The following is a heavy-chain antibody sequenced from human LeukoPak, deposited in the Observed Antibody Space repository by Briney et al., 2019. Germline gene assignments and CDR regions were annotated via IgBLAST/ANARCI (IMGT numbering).Heavy chain of an antibody. D-gene: IGHD3-9*01. CDR3: ARDNSNILTGYYIY. V-gene: IGHV4-39*07. CDR1: GDSISSSAYF. Sequence: SETLSLTCTVSGDSISSSAYFWGWIRRPPGKGLEWIGSIYYSGSTYYNPSLKSRVTISVDTSKNQFSLRLSSVTAADTAVYYCARDNSNILTGYYIYWGQGTLVTVSS. CDR2: IYYSGST. J-gene: IGHJ4*02.